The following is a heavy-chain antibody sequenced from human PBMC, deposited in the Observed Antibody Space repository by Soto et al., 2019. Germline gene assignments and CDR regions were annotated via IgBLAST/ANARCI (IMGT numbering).Heavy chain of an antibody. CDR2: IYYSGST. V-gene: IGHV4-59*01. J-gene: IGHJ5*02. CDR1: GGSISSYY. D-gene: IGHD2-21*02. CDR3: ARFRPVVVTAIQDWFDP. Sequence: SETLSLTCTVSGGSISSYYWSWIRQPPGKGLEWIGYIYYSGSTNYNPSLKSRVTISVDTSKNQFSLKLSSVTAADTAVYYCARFRPVVVTAIQDWFDPWGQGTLVTVSS.